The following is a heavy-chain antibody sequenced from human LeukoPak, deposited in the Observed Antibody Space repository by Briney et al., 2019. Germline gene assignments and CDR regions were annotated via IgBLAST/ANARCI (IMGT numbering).Heavy chain of an antibody. CDR3: AKDESVVIRYYFDY. V-gene: IGHV3-23*01. CDR1: GFTFSTYA. D-gene: IGHD3-22*01. CDR2: VSGSGDST. J-gene: IGHJ4*02. Sequence: GGSLRLSCAASGFTFSTYAMSWVRQAPGKGLEWVATVSGSGDSTYYADSVKGRFAISRDTSKNTLYLHMSSLRAEDTALYYCAKDESVVIRYYFDYWGQGIVVTVSS.